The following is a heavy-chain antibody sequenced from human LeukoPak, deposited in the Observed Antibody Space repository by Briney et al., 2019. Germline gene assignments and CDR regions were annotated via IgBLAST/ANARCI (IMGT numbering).Heavy chain of an antibody. J-gene: IGHJ3*01. Sequence: SSVKVSCKSSGYSFTSYGITWVRHAPGQGLEWMGWISALNGNTDYAQKLQGRVTVPTDTSTNTAYMELRGLSSDDTAVYYCTRGVRALGRKSGSYDAFDVWGQGTMVTVSS. D-gene: IGHD1-26*01. CDR2: ISALNGNT. CDR3: TRGVRALGRKSGSYDAFDV. CDR1: GYSFTSYG. V-gene: IGHV1-18*01.